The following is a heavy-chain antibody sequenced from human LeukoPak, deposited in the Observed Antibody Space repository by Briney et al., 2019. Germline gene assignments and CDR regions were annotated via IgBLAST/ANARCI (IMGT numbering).Heavy chain of an antibody. V-gene: IGHV3-23*01. CDR3: ARDIRANYYGSGTIGYYFDY. J-gene: IGHJ4*02. CDR1: GFTFSSYA. D-gene: IGHD3-10*01. Sequence: QPGGSLRLSCAASGFTFSSYAMSWVRQAPGKGLEWVSAISGSGGSTYYADSVKGRFTISRDNSKNTLYLQMNSLRAEDTAVYYCARDIRANYYGSGTIGYYFDYWGQGTLVTVSS. CDR2: ISGSGGST.